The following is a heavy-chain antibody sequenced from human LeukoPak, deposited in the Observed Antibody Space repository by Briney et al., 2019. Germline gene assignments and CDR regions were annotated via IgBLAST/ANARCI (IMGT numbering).Heavy chain of an antibody. CDR1: GSSFTSYW. D-gene: IGHD2-2*01. CDR2: IYPGDSDT. Sequence: GESLKISCKGSGSSFTSYWFGWVRQMPGKGLEWMGIIYPGDSDTRYSPSFQGQVTISADKSISTPYLHWSSLKASDTAMYYCARLGCSSTSCYAVSFWLFDYWGQGTLVTVSS. CDR3: ARLGCSSTSCYAVSFWLFDY. V-gene: IGHV5-51*01. J-gene: IGHJ4*02.